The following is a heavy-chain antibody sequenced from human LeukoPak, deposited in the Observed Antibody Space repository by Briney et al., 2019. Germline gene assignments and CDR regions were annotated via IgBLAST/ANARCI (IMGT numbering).Heavy chain of an antibody. Sequence: GGSLRLSCAASGFTFSSYAMSWVRQAPGKGLEWVSAISGSGGSTYYVDSVKGRFTISRDNSKNTLYLQMNSLRAEDTAVYYCAKPDTMIVVVITNFDYWGQGTLVTVSS. D-gene: IGHD3-22*01. CDR1: GFTFSSYA. J-gene: IGHJ4*02. V-gene: IGHV3-23*01. CDR3: AKPDTMIVVVITNFDY. CDR2: ISGSGGST.